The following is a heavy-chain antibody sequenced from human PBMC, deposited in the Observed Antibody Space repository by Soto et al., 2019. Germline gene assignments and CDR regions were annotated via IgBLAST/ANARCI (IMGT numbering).Heavy chain of an antibody. V-gene: IGHV4-31*03. J-gene: IGHJ4*02. CDR3: ARDPFGGYSDSLGYYSC. Sequence: PSENLSVTCTVSGDSIIRGGYYWTWIRQQPGQGLEWIGHIYYSGSTYYNPSLKSRLTISVDTYKNQFSLKLTPVTAADTAVYYCARDPFGGYSDSLGYYSCWGQGARVTVS. D-gene: IGHD3-22*01. CDR1: GDSIIRGGYY. CDR2: IYYSGST.